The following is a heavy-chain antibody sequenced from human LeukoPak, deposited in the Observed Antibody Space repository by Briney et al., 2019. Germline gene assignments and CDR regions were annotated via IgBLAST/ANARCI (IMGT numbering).Heavy chain of an antibody. CDR3: AKDLRWLAFDL. J-gene: IGHJ3*01. V-gene: IGHV3-23*01. Sequence: GGSLRLSCAASGLMFSNYGMNWVRLAPGKGLEWVSGITGSGTTYYADSVKGRFSISRDNSKSTLFLQMNSLRAEDTAMYYCAKDLRWLAFDLWGQGTMVTVSS. CDR1: GLMFSNYG. D-gene: IGHD6-19*01. CDR2: ITGSGTT.